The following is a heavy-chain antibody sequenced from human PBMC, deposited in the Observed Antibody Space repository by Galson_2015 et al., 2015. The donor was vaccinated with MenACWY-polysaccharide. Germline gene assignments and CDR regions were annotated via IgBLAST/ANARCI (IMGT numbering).Heavy chain of an antibody. CDR3: AKDSTDFWSVAGRFDH. CDR2: IRSSGTNT. CDR1: GFTFTSYA. Sequence: SLRLSCAASGFTFTSYAMSWVRQAPGKGLEWVSAIRSSGTNTYYVDSVKGRFTISRDNSRNTQYLQMNSLRAEDTAVYYCAKDSTDFWSVAGRFDHWGQGTLVTVSS. V-gene: IGHV3-23*01. J-gene: IGHJ5*02. D-gene: IGHD3-3*01.